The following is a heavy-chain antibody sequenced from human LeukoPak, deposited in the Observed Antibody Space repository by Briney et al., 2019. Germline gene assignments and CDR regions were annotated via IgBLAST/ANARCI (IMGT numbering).Heavy chain of an antibody. J-gene: IGHJ4*02. CDR3: ARGTSAGGPISPFDF. Sequence: GGSLRLSCVASGFTFSKNWMHWVRQAPGKGLVWVSRIQGDGSNTNYADSVKGRFSISRDNAKNTVYLQMNSLRAEDTGVYYCARGTSAGGPISPFDFWGQGTVVTVSS. V-gene: IGHV3-74*01. CDR2: IQGDGSNT. D-gene: IGHD6-13*01. CDR1: GFTFSKNW.